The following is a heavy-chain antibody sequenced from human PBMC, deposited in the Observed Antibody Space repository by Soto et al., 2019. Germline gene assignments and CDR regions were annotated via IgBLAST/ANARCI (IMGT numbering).Heavy chain of an antibody. Sequence: GGSLKLSCAASGFTGSSNYISWFRQAPGKGLEWVAVIYSGGSTYYADSVKGRFTISRDNSKNTLYLQMSSLRAEDTAVYYCASGGHYDILTGEFHLSYYYYGMDVWGQGTTVTVSS. D-gene: IGHD3-9*01. CDR2: IYSGGST. CDR1: GFTGSSNY. J-gene: IGHJ6*02. CDR3: ASGGHYDILTGEFHLSYYYYGMDV. V-gene: IGHV3-53*01.